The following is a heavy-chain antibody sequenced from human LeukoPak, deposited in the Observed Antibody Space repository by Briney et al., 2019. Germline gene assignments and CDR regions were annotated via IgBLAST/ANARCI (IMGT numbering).Heavy chain of an antibody. Sequence: PGGSLRLSCAASGFTFSSYTMNRVRQPPGKGLEWVSNIGTSSTTIYYADSVKGRFTISRDNAKNSLYLQMNSLRAEDTAVYYCARDLSIGSGSYYRDYYYYGMDVWGQGTTVTVSS. CDR3: ARDLSIGSGSYYRDYYYYGMDV. CDR2: IGTSSTTI. D-gene: IGHD3-10*01. J-gene: IGHJ6*02. V-gene: IGHV3-48*01. CDR1: GFTFSSYT.